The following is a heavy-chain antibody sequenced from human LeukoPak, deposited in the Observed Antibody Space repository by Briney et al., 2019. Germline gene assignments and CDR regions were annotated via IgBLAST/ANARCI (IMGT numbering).Heavy chain of an antibody. J-gene: IGHJ5*02. CDR3: ARDVGTVTDLGRFDP. Sequence: SQTLSLTCTVSDDSISTGGYSWNWIRLHPGKGLEWIGYSYYSGSTYYNPSLKSQLTISVDTSKNQFSLKLSSVTAADTAVYYCARDVGTVTDLGRFDPWGQGTLVTVSA. D-gene: IGHD4-17*01. CDR2: SYYSGST. CDR1: DDSISTGGYS. V-gene: IGHV4-31*01.